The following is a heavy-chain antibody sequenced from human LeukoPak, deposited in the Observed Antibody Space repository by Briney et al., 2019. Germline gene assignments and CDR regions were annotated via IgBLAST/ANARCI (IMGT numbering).Heavy chain of an antibody. CDR3: ARTFCSGGNCFHFDY. CDR2: VFSDGAT. Sequence: PSETLSLTCTVSGASINSYYFTWIRQPAGKGLEWIGRVFSDGATDYNPSLQSRVTMSLDTSKNQVSLKLSSVAAADTAVYYCARTFCSGGNCFHFDYWGQGTLVTVPS. CDR1: GASINSYY. J-gene: IGHJ4*02. D-gene: IGHD2-15*01. V-gene: IGHV4-4*07.